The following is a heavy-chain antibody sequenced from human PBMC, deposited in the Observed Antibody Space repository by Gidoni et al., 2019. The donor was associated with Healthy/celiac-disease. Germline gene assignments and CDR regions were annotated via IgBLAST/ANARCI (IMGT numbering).Heavy chain of an antibody. CDR2: ISYDGSNK. D-gene: IGHD6-13*01. Sequence: QVQLVESGGVVVQPRSSLRLSCAASGFTFSSYAMHWVRQAPGKGLEWVAVISYDGSNKYYADSVKGRFTISRDNSKNTLYLKMNSLRAEDTAVYYCARDRQQLVQGFDYWGQGTLVTVSS. CDR1: GFTFSSYA. V-gene: IGHV3-30-3*01. CDR3: ARDRQQLVQGFDY. J-gene: IGHJ4*02.